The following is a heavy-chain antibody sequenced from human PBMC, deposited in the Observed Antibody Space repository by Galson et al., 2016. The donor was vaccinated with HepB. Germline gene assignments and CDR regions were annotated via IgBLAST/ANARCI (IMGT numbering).Heavy chain of an antibody. CDR3: AREGSYGDYSFDY. Sequence: SLRLSCAASGFSFSNSGMSWVRQAPGRGLEWVSGITRSGDATHYADSVKGRFTISRDDSKNTLYLQMNSLRAEDTAVYYCAREGSYGDYSFDYWGQGALVTVSS. J-gene: IGHJ4*02. D-gene: IGHD4-17*01. CDR1: GFSFSNSG. CDR2: ITRSGDAT. V-gene: IGHV3-23*01.